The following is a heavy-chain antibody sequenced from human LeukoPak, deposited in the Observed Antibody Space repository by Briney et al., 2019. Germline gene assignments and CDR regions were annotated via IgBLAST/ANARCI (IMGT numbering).Heavy chain of an antibody. J-gene: IGHJ4*02. CDR2: IYNSGDT. V-gene: IGHV4-4*07. CDR3: ATYGDYGSDY. CDR1: SASIRTYH. D-gene: IGHD4-17*01. Sequence: SETLSLTCSVSSASIRTYHWRWIRQPAGKGLGWIGRIYNSGDTSYNPSLKSRVTMSLDTSKNQVSLSLNFVTAADTAVYYCATYGDYGSDYWGQGTLVTVSS.